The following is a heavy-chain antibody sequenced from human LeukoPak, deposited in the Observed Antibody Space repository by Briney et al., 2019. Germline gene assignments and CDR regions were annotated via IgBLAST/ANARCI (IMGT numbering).Heavy chain of an antibody. D-gene: IGHD3-9*01. CDR1: GYTLTSYY. Sequence: GASVKVSCKASGYTLTSYYMHWVRQAPGQGPEWMGVINPSGGSTTSYARKIQGRVTMTRDTSMSTVTMELSSLRSEDTAVYYCARGTLRYFDFWGQGTLVTVSS. CDR3: ARGTLRYFDF. J-gene: IGHJ4*02. CDR2: INPSGGSTT. V-gene: IGHV1-46*01.